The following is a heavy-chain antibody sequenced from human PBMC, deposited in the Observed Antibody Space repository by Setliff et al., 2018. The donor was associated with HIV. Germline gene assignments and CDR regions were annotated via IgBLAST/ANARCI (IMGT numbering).Heavy chain of an antibody. J-gene: IGHJ4*02. CDR3: ARGXXTTIVRGVTYPXXLYYFDS. V-gene: IGHV4-31*11. Sequence: SETLSLTCAVSRGSISSGGYYGSVCRQHPERGLEWIGYIYYNGRTYYSPSLRSRVTMSVDTSRNEFSLRLSSVTAADTAIYYCARGXXTTIVRGVTYPXXLYYFDSWGQGTLVTVSS. D-gene: IGHD3-10*01. CDR1: RGSISSGGYY. CDR2: IYYNGRT.